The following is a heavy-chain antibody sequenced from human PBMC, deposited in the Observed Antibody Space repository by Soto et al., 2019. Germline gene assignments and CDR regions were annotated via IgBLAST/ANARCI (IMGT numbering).Heavy chain of an antibody. V-gene: IGHV5-51*01. D-gene: IGHD3-3*01. J-gene: IGHJ6*02. CDR2: IYPGDTDT. CDR1: GYSSTRYW. Sequence: VESLKISCNGSGYSSTRYWIGCLREMPGKGLDWRLIIYPGDTDTRHSPSFQGQVTISADKAISTAYLQWSSLKASDTAMYYCARQPYYDFWSAYYRYYGMDVWGQGTTVTV. CDR3: ARQPYYDFWSAYYRYYGMDV.